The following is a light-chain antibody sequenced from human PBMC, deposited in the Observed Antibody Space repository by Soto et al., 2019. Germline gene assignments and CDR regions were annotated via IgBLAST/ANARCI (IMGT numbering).Light chain of an antibody. CDR2: DVS. CDR3: SSYTRGSTLVL. J-gene: IGLJ2*01. Sequence: QSALAQPASVSGSPGQSITISCTGSISDVGAYNYVSWYQQHPGKAPKLLIYDVSDRTSGVSNRFSGSKSGNTASLTISGLQAEDEADYYCSSYTRGSTLVLFGGGTKVTVL. V-gene: IGLV2-14*03. CDR1: ISDVGAYNY.